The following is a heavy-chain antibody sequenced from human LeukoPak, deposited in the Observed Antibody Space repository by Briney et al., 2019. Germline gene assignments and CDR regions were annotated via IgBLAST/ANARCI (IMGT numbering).Heavy chain of an antibody. D-gene: IGHD4-11*01. Sequence: GGSLRLSCTASGFTFSSYEMDWVRQAPGKGLEWVSHISSSGTIIYYADSVKGRFTISRDNAKNSLYLQMNSLRAEDTAVYYCARAMTSWGQGTLVTVSS. CDR2: ISSSGTII. CDR3: ARAMTS. CDR1: GFTFSSYE. J-gene: IGHJ4*02. V-gene: IGHV3-48*03.